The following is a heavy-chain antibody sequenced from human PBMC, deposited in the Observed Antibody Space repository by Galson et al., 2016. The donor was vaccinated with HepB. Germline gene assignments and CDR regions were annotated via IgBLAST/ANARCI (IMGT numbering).Heavy chain of an antibody. D-gene: IGHD3-9*01. CDR3: AREGDILSGKYFDL. CDR1: GGSISDGGNY. CDR2: IYYGGST. J-gene: IGHJ2*01. Sequence: TLSLTCTVSGGSISDGGNYWTWIRQHPGKGLEWIGRIYYGGSTYHNPSLKSRVIISLDTSKSQFSLKLTSVTAADTAVYYCAREGDILSGKYFDLWGRGTLVTVSS. V-gene: IGHV4-31*03.